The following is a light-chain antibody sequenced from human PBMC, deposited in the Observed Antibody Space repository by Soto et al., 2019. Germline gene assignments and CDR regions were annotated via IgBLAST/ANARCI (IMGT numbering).Light chain of an antibody. J-gene: IGKJ5*01. V-gene: IGKV1-39*01. CDR2: AAF. CDR1: QSISSY. CDR3: QQSYSTPIT. Sequence: DIQMTQSPSSLYASVGDKVTITCRARQSISSYLNWYQQKPGKAPKLLIYAAFSLQSGVPSRFSGSGSGTDFTLTISSLQPEDFATYYCQQSYSTPITFGQGTRLEIK.